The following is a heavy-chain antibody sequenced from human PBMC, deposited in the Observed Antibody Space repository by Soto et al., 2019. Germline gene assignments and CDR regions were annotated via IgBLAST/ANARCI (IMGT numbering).Heavy chain of an antibody. V-gene: IGHV4-30-4*01. Sequence: PSETLSFTCTVSGGSISSGDYYWSWIRQPPGKGLEWIGYIYYSGSTYYNPSLKSRVTISVDTSKNQFSLKLSSVTAADTAVYYCARSTTVTTYWFDPWGQGTLVTVSS. J-gene: IGHJ5*02. CDR3: ARSTTVTTYWFDP. D-gene: IGHD4-17*01. CDR1: GGSISSGDYY. CDR2: IYYSGST.